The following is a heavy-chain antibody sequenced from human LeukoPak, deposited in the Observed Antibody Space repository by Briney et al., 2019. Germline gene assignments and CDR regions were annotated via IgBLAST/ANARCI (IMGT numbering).Heavy chain of an antibody. D-gene: IGHD2-8*01. CDR1: GGSISSYY. CDR2: FSYSGNT. CDR3: ACLSSNGRRAFDI. V-gene: IGHV4-59*08. J-gene: IGHJ3*02. Sequence: SEILSLTCTVSGGSISSYYWTWLRQPPGKGLEWVGYFSYSGNTNHNPSLKSRVTMSVDTSKSQFSLKLSSVTAADTAVYYCACLSSNGRRAFDIWGQGTMVTVSP.